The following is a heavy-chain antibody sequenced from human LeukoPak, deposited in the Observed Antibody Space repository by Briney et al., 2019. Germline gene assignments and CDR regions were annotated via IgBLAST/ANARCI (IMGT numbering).Heavy chain of an antibody. Sequence: ASVKVSCKXSGYTFTGYYMHWVRQAPGQGLEWMGRINPNSGGTNYAQKFQGRVTMTRDTSISTAYMELSRLRSDDTAVYYCARDLFDYYYDSSGYLNCRGQGTLVTVSS. D-gene: IGHD3-22*01. J-gene: IGHJ4*02. V-gene: IGHV1-2*06. CDR3: ARDLFDYYYDSSGYLNC. CDR1: GYTFTGYY. CDR2: INPNSGGT.